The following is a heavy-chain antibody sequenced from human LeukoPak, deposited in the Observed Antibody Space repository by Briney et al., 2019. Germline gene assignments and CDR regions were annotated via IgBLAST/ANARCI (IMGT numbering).Heavy chain of an antibody. CDR2: IDPSDSYT. Sequence: GESLRISCKGSGYSFTSYSISWVRQMPGKGLEWMGRIDPSDSYTNYSPSFQGHVTISADKSISTAYLQWSSLKASDTAMYYCARALGAAGFPDAFDIWGQGTMVTVSS. CDR1: GYSFTSYS. CDR3: ARALGAAGFPDAFDI. D-gene: IGHD6-13*01. J-gene: IGHJ3*02. V-gene: IGHV5-10-1*01.